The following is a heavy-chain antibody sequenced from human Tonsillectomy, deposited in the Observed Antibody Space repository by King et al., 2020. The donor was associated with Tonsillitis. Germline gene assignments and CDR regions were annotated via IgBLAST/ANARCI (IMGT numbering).Heavy chain of an antibody. Sequence: QLVQSGGGLVKPGGSLRLSCAASGFIFSSYSMNWVRQAPGKGLEWVSSISYSSTYIYYAESVKGRFTISRDNAKNPLYLQMNSLRAEDTAVYYCARDYLSGTYYFDYWGQGTLVTVSS. CDR1: GFIFSSYS. V-gene: IGHV3-21*01. J-gene: IGHJ4*02. CDR2: ISYSSTYI. CDR3: ARDYLSGTYYFDY. D-gene: IGHD1-26*01.